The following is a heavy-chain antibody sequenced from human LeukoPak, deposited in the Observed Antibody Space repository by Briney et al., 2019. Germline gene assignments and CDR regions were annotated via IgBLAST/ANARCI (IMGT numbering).Heavy chain of an antibody. Sequence: GGSLRLACAASGFTVSSNYMNWVRQAPGKGLEWVSAIYGGGSPYYADSVKGRFTISRDNSKNTLYLQMNSLRAEDTAVYYCARDLNTARFDYWGQGTLVTVSS. CDR2: IYGGGSP. J-gene: IGHJ4*02. CDR1: GFTVSSNY. CDR3: ARDLNTARFDY. D-gene: IGHD5-18*01. V-gene: IGHV3-66*01.